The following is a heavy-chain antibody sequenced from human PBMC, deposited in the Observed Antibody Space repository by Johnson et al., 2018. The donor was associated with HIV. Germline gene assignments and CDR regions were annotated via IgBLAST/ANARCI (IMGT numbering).Heavy chain of an antibody. CDR1: GFTFSSYW. J-gene: IGHJ3*02. CDR3: ATGASSTWSLGALDI. CDR2: IKQAGGGTT. Sequence: VQLVESGGGVVQPGGSLRLSCAASGFTFSSYWMSWVRQAPGKGLEWVANIKQAGGGTTDYAAPVKGRFTISRDDSKATLYLQMNSLKSEDTAVYYCATGASSTWSLGALDIWGQGTMVTVSS. V-gene: IGHV3-15*01. D-gene: IGHD6-13*01.